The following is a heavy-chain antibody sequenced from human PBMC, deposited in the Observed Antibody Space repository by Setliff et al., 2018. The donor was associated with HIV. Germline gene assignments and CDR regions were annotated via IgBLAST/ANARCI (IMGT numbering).Heavy chain of an antibody. D-gene: IGHD2-2*01. CDR1: GGSLSSDNW. Sequence: SETLSPTCAVSGGSLSSDNWWTWVRQPRGKGLEWIGEIYHTEYTNYSPSHKSRVSMSVDRSKNQFSLNLTSVTAADTAVYYCARGHCRGTKCYGVDYYGMDVWGQGTTVTVTS. CDR2: IYHTEYT. CDR3: ARGHCRGTKCYGVDYYGMDV. J-gene: IGHJ6*02. V-gene: IGHV4-4*02.